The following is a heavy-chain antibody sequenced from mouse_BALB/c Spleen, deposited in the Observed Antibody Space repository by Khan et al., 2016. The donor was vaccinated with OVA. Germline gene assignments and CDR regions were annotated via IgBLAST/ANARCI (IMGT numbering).Heavy chain of an antibody. J-gene: IGHJ2*01. D-gene: IGHD3-1*01. V-gene: IGHV1S56*01. CDR3: PRSYSGTVFDY. CDR1: GYTFTGYY. CDR2: FYPGYVNT. Sequence: QVQLQQSGPELVKPGASVRISCEASGYTFTGYYIHWVKQRPGQGLEWIGWFYPGYVNTKYNEYFKGKATLTADKSSSTAYMQLSSLTSEDSAVYFCPRSYSGTVFDYWGQGTTLTASS.